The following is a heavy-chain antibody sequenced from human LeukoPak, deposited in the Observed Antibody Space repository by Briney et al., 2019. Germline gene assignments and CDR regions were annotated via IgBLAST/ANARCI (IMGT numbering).Heavy chain of an antibody. D-gene: IGHD6-6*01. V-gene: IGHV4-34*01. J-gene: IGHJ4*02. CDR2: INHSGST. Sequence: SETLSLTCAVYGGSFSGYYWSWIRQPPGKGLEWIGEINHSGSTNYNPSLKSRVTISVDTSKNQFSLKLSSVTAADTAVYYCARGSSGDYWGLGTLVTVSS. CDR1: GGSFSGYY. CDR3: ARGSSGDY.